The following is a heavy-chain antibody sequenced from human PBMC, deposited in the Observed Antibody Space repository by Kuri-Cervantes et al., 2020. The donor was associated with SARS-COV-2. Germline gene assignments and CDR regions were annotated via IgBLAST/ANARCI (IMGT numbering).Heavy chain of an antibody. CDR1: GGSISSYY. V-gene: IGHV4-59*01. J-gene: IGHJ4*02. CDR2: LYYSGST. D-gene: IGHD1-26*01. CDR3: ATGSYYVAYDY. Sequence: GSLRPSCTVSGGSISSYYWSWIRQPPGKGLEWIGYLYYSGSTNYSPSLKSRVTISLDTSKNQFSLKLSSVTAAATAVYYCATGSYYVAYDYWGQGTLVTVSS.